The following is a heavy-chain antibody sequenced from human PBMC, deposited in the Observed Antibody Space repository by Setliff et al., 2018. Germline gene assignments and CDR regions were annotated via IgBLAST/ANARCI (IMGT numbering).Heavy chain of an antibody. V-gene: IGHV4-39*07. CDR2: IDHSGRT. D-gene: IGHD3-3*01. Sequence: PSETLSLTCSVSGGSISGSHYSWGWVRQPPEERLEWIGEIDHSGRTKYDPSLKGRVTISVDTSKNQFSLRLSSVTAADTAVYYCRFWSGYYKNDYWGQGTVVTVSS. CDR3: RFWSGYYKNDY. CDR1: GGSISGSHYS. J-gene: IGHJ4*02.